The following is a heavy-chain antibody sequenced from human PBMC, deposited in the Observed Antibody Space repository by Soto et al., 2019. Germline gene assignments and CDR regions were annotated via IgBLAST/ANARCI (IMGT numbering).Heavy chain of an antibody. J-gene: IGHJ3*02. D-gene: IGHD3-22*01. CDR1: CGSIRRYY. V-gene: IGHV4-59*01. CDR2: VYYSGST. Sequence: PSETPQCTSIVSCGSIRRYYWSWSGQPPGKGLEWIGYVYYSGSTNYNPSLKSRVTISIDTSKNQFSLKLSSVTAADTAVFYCARARYYDSTAYPFDMWGRGTMVT. CDR3: ARARYYDSTAYPFDM.